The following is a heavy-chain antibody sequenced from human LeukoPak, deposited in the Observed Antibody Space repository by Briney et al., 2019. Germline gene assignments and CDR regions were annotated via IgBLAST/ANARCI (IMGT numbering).Heavy chain of an antibody. CDR1: GFTFTSYA. V-gene: IGHV3-23*01. J-gene: IGHJ3*02. CDR3: AKDRSGDFWDDAFDI. CDR2: ISVGGGTT. D-gene: IGHD3-3*01. Sequence: PGGSLRLSCAASGFTFTSYAMSWVRQAPGKGLEWVSGISVGGGTTYYADSVKGRFTISRDNSKSTLYVQMNSLRAEDTAVYYCAKDRSGDFWDDAFDIWGQGTMVTVSS.